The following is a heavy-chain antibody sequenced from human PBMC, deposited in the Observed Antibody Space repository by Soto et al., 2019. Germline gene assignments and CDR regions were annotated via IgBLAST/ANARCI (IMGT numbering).Heavy chain of an antibody. Sequence: ASVKVSCKASGYTFTNYVMHWVRQAPGQRFEWMGWINAGSGNTKCSQKFQDRVTITRDTSASTVYMEMSSLTSEDTAVYYCAREFHSLSLTWREFFQPWGQGTLVTVSS. CDR2: INAGSGNT. CDR1: GYTFTNYV. V-gene: IGHV1-3*01. CDR3: AREFHSLSLTWREFFQP. D-gene: IGHD2-21*01. J-gene: IGHJ1*01.